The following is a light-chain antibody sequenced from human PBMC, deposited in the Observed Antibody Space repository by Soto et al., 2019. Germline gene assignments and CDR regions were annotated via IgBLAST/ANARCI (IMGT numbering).Light chain of an antibody. Sequence: EIVLTQSPGTLSLSVGERATLSCRSSQTVPNNYLVWYQLKPGQTPTVLIYGASNRAAGIPDRFSGSGSGTDFTLTISRLDPEDFAVYYCQRYDASPTFGQGTRVE. CDR1: QTVPNNY. J-gene: IGKJ1*01. CDR3: QRYDASPT. V-gene: IGKV3-20*01. CDR2: GAS.